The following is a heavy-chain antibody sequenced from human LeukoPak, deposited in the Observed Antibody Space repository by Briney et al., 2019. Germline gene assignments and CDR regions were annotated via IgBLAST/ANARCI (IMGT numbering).Heavy chain of an antibody. J-gene: IGHJ6*02. CDR2: IIPIFGTA. D-gene: IGHD3-10*01. V-gene: IGHV1-69*13. CDR1: GGTFSSYA. Sequence: ASVKVSCKASGGTFSSYAISWVRQAPGQGLEWMGGIIPIFGTANYAQKFQGRVTITADESTSTAYMELSSLRSEDTAVYYCARCPPGGSGSYTLCYGMDVWGQGTTVTVSS. CDR3: ARCPPGGSGSYTLCYGMDV.